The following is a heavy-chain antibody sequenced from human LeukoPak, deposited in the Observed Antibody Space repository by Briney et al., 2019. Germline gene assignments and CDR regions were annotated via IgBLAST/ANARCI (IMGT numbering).Heavy chain of an antibody. V-gene: IGHV1-69*02. CDR2: IIPILGIA. Sequence: ASVKVSCKASGGTFSSYTISWVRQAPGQGLEWMVRIIPILGIANYAQKFQGRVTITADKSTSTAYMELSSLGSEDTAVYYCARAYCSSTSCYTGGDYWGQGTLVTVSS. CDR1: GGTFSSYT. CDR3: ARAYCSSTSCYTGGDY. J-gene: IGHJ4*02. D-gene: IGHD2-2*02.